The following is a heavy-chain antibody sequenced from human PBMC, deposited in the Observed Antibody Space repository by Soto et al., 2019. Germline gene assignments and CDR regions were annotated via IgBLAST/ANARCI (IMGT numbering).Heavy chain of an antibody. V-gene: IGHV3-11*01. CDR2: ISSSGSTI. CDR3: AREGGYCSGGSCGRIHYYYYYMDV. D-gene: IGHD2-15*01. CDR1: GFTFSDYY. J-gene: IGHJ6*03. Sequence: GGSLRLSCAASGFTFSDYYMSWIRQAPGKGLEWVSYISSSGSTIYYADSVKGRFTISRDNAKNSLYLQMNSLRAEDTAVYYCAREGGYCSGGSCGRIHYYYYYMDVWGKGTTVTVSS.